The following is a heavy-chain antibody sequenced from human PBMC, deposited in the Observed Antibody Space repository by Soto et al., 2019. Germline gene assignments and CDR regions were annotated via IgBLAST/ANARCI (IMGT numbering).Heavy chain of an antibody. J-gene: IGHJ6*02. CDR2: IYPGDSDT. CDR1: GYSFTSYW. V-gene: IGHV5-51*01. D-gene: IGHD6-19*01. Sequence: GESLKISCKGSGYSFTSYWIGWVRQMPGKGLEWMGIIYPGDSDTRYSPSFQGQVTISADKSISTAYLQWSSLKVSDTAMYYCARNGIAVAGIPSDYYYYGMDVWGQGTTVNVSS. CDR3: ARNGIAVAGIPSDYYYYGMDV.